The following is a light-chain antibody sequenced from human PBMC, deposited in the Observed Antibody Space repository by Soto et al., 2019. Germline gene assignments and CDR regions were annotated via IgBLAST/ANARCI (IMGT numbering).Light chain of an antibody. CDR1: RSVGIY. J-gene: IGKJ4*01. CDR3: QQRSNWRVT. Sequence: EIVLTQSPATVSLSPGERATLSCRASRSVGIYFAWYQQKPGQAPRLLIYDASNRATGIPARFSGSGSGTDFTLTISSLEPEDIAVYYCQQRSNWRVTFGGGTKVEIK. V-gene: IGKV3-11*01. CDR2: DAS.